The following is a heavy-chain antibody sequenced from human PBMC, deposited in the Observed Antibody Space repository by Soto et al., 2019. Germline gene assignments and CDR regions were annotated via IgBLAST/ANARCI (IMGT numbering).Heavy chain of an antibody. V-gene: IGHV1-69*02. CDR1: GGTFSSYT. Sequence: QVQLVQSGAEVKKPGSSVKVSCKASGGTFSSYTISWVRQAPGQGLEWMGRIIPILGIANYAQKFQGRVXIXXDKSTSTAYMELSSLRSEHTAVYYCILVGGSPPDYWGQGTLVTVSS. D-gene: IGHD3-16*01. CDR2: IIPILGIA. CDR3: ILVGGSPPDY. J-gene: IGHJ4*02.